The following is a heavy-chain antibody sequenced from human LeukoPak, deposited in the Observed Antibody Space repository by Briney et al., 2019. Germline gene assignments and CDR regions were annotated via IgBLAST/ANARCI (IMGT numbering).Heavy chain of an antibody. D-gene: IGHD4-23*01. CDR3: TRDSTVVTPSFDY. CDR2: IRSKAYGGTT. J-gene: IGHJ4*02. V-gene: IGHV3-49*03. CDR1: GFTFGDYA. Sequence: GGSLRLSCTASGFTFGDYAMSWFRQAPGKGLEWGGFIRSKAYGGTTEYAASVKGRFTISRDDSKSIAYLQMNSLKTEDTAVYYCTRDSTVVTPSFDYWGQGTLVTVSS.